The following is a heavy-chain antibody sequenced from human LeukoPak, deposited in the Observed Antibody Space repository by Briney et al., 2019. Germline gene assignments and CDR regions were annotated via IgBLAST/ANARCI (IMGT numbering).Heavy chain of an antibody. CDR3: ASSYSSSSHFDY. D-gene: IGHD6-6*01. V-gene: IGHV3-11*04. Sequence: PGGSLRLSCAVSGFTFSDYFMSWIRQAPGKGLEWLSHISSSGTRYYTDSVKGRATISRDNAKNSLYLQMNSLRAEDTAVYYCASSYSSSSHFDYWGQGTLVTVSS. J-gene: IGHJ4*02. CDR1: GFTFSDYF. CDR2: ISSSGTR.